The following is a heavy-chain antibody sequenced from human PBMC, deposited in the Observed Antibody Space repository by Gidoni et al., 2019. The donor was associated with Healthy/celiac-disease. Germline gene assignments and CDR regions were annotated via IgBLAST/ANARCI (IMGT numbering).Heavy chain of an antibody. CDR3: ARDNPSYYDFWSGDNWFDP. J-gene: IGHJ5*02. CDR1: GFTFSDYY. D-gene: IGHD3-3*01. Sequence: QVQLVESGGGLVKPGGSLRLSCAASGFTFSDYYIRWIRQAPGKGLEWVSYISSSGSTIYYADAVKGRFTISRDNAKNSLYLQMNSLRAEDTAVYYCARDNPSYYDFWSGDNWFDPWGQGTLVTVSS. V-gene: IGHV3-11*01. CDR2: ISSSGSTI.